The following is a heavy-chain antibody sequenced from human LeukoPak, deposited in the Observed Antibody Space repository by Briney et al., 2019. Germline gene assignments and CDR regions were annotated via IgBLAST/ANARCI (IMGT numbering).Heavy chain of an antibody. CDR3: ARDTANDWFDP. V-gene: IGHV4-59*01. Sequence: SETLSLTCTVPGGSISSYYWSWIRQPPGKGLEWIGYIYYSGSTNYNTSLKSRVTISVDTSKNQFSLKLRSVTAADTAVYYCARDTANDWFDPWGQGTLVTVSS. J-gene: IGHJ5*02. CDR2: IYYSGST. D-gene: IGHD5-18*01. CDR1: GGSISSYY.